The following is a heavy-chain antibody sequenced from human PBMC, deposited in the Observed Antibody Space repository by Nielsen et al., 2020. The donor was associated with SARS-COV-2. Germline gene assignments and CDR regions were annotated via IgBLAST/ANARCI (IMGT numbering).Heavy chain of an antibody. CDR3: ARDRYDYGDYADYYYYGMDV. J-gene: IGHJ6*02. CDR2: ISWNSGSI. Sequence: SLKIPCAASGFTFDDYAMHWVRQAPGKGLEWVSGISWNSGSIGYADSVKGRFTISRDNAKNSLYLQMNSLRAEDTALYYCARDRYDYGDYADYYYYGMDVWGQGTTVTVSS. CDR1: GFTFDDYA. V-gene: IGHV3-9*01. D-gene: IGHD4-17*01.